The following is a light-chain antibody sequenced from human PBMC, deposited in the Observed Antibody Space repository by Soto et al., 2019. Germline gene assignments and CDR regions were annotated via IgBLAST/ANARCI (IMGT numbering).Light chain of an antibody. Sequence: EIGMSQSPATVSVSPGERPTHSCRASQSVSSNLAWYQQKPGQAPRLLIYGASTRATGSPDRFSASGSATEFTLTISRLEPEDFAVYYCQHYITSLTTFGQGTKVDI. CDR2: GAS. CDR1: QSVSSN. J-gene: IGKJ1*01. CDR3: QHYITSLTT. V-gene: IGKV3-15*01.